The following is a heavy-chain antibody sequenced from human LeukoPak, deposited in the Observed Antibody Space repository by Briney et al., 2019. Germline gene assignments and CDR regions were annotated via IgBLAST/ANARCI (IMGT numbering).Heavy chain of an antibody. CDR2: INARGDT. J-gene: IGHJ5*02. V-gene: IGHV4-34*01. Sequence: PSETLSLTCAVYGWSFNDYYWNWIRQPPGKGLEWIGEINARGDTNYNPSLKSRVTISVDTSKKQFSLRLTSMIAADTALYYCARGKEPAARVYTWSDPWAKEPLVP. CDR1: GWSFNDYY. CDR3: ARGKEPAARVYTWSDP. D-gene: IGHD2-2*01.